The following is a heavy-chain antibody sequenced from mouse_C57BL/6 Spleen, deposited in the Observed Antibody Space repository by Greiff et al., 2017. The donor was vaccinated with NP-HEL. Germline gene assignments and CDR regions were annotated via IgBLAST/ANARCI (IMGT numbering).Heavy chain of an antibody. CDR1: GYTFTSYW. J-gene: IGHJ4*01. Sequence: VQLQQSGAELVRPGSSVKLSCKASGYTFTSYWMHWVKQRPIQGLEWIGNIDPADRETHYNQKFKDKATLTVDKSSSTAYMQLSSLTSVYSAVYYCARWGTLYAMDYWGQGTSVTVSS. CDR3: ARWGTLYAMDY. CDR2: IDPADRET. D-gene: IGHD3-3*01. V-gene: IGHV1-52*01.